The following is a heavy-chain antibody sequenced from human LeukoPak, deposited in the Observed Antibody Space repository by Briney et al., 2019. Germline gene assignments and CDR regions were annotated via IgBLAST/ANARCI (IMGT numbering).Heavy chain of an antibody. CDR2: IYTSGNT. D-gene: IGHD6-13*01. J-gene: IGHJ5*02. CDR1: GDSISDFY. CDR3: ARQVLGSSSWYWFDP. V-gene: IGHV4-4*07. Sequence: SETLSLTCSVSGDSISDFYWSWIWQPAGKGLEWIGRIYTSGNTNYNPSLKSRVTMSLDASKNQFSLKLRSVTAADTAVYYCARQVLGSSSWYWFDPWGQGTLVTVSS.